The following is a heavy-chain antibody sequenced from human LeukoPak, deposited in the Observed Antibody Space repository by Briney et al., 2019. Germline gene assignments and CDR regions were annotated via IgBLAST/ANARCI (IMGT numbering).Heavy chain of an antibody. Sequence: LILSCSKSGVKGSSVDISWLRHTPRKGLEWVGFIRSKAYGGSTEYAASVKGRFTISRDDSKSIAYLQMNSLKTEDTAVYYCTLTPLDAFDIWGQGTMVTVSS. CDR3: TLTPLDAFDI. V-gene: IGHV3-49*03. CDR2: IRSKAYGGST. D-gene: IGHD3-16*01. J-gene: IGHJ3*02. CDR1: GVKGSSVD.